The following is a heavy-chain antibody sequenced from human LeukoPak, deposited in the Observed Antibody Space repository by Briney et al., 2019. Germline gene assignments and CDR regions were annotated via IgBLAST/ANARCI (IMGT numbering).Heavy chain of an antibody. Sequence: GGSLRLSCAASGFTFNNYAMHWVRQAPGKGLEWVALISYGGSNKYYADSVKGRFTISRDNSKNTLYLQMNSLRAEDSAVYYCAKGQGYGYNFRLGYWGQGTLVTVSS. V-gene: IGHV3-30*18. CDR1: GFTFNNYA. D-gene: IGHD5-24*01. CDR3: AKGQGYGYNFRLGY. J-gene: IGHJ4*02. CDR2: ISYGGSNK.